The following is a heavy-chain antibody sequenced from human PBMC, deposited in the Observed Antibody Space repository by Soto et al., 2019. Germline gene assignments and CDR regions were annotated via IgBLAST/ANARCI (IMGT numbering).Heavy chain of an antibody. V-gene: IGHV4-59*01. D-gene: IGHD1-26*01. Sequence: ETLSLTCTVSGGSISSYYWSWIRQPPGKGLEWIGYIYYSGSTNYNPSLKSRVTISVDTSKNQFSLKLSSVTAADTAVYYCARVTVGAPRIDYWGQGTLVTVSS. CDR1: GGSISSYY. CDR3: ARVTVGAPRIDY. CDR2: IYYSGST. J-gene: IGHJ4*02.